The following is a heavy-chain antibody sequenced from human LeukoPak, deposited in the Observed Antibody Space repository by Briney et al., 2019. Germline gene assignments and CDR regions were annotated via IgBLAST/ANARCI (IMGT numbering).Heavy chain of an antibody. CDR3: ASPAEGYYDSSGYYYGPFAY. J-gene: IGHJ4*02. D-gene: IGHD3-22*01. Sequence: GGSLRLSCAASGFTFSDYYMSWIRQAPGKGLEWVSYISSSGSTIYYADSVKGRFTISRDNAKNSLYLQMNSLRAEDTAVYYCASPAEGYYDSSGYYYGPFAYWGQGTLVTVSS. CDR1: GFTFSDYY. V-gene: IGHV3-11*01. CDR2: ISSSGSTI.